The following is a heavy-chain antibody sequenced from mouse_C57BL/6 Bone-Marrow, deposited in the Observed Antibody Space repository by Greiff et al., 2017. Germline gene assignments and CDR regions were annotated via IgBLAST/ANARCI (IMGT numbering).Heavy chain of an antibody. D-gene: IGHD1-1*01. J-gene: IGHJ2*01. CDR3: ARSDYGSSYDY. Sequence: QVQLQQPGAELVKPGASVKLSCKASGYTFTSYWMHWVKQRPGRGLEWIGKIYPNSGGTKYNEKFKSKATLTVDKSSSTAYMQLSSLTSEDSAVYYCARSDYGSSYDYWGQGTTLTVSS. V-gene: IGHV1-72*01. CDR1: GYTFTSYW. CDR2: IYPNSGGT.